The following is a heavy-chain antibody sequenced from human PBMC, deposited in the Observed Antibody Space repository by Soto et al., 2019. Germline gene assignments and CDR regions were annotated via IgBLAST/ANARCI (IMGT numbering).Heavy chain of an antibody. D-gene: IGHD2-2*01. V-gene: IGHV4-59*01. CDR3: ARENPYCSSTSCRWFDP. J-gene: IGHJ5*02. Sequence: SETLSLTCTVSGGSISSYYWSWIRQPPGKGLEWTGYIYYSGSTNYNPSLKSRVTISVDTSKNQFSLKLSSVTAADTAVYYCARENPYCSSTSCRWFDPWGQGTLVTVSS. CDR1: GGSISSYY. CDR2: IYYSGST.